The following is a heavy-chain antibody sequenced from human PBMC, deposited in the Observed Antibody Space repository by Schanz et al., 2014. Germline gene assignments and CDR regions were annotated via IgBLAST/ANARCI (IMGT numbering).Heavy chain of an antibody. CDR2: ISAYNGNT. D-gene: IGHD3-9*01. CDR3: ARDAADFYDILTEEDY. J-gene: IGHJ4*02. V-gene: IGHV1-18*01. Sequence: QVQLVQSGAEVKKPGAPVKVSCKASGYTFTSYGISWVRQAPGQGLEWMGWISAYNGNTKYPQKLQGRVTMTTDTSTSTAYMELRSLRSDDTAVYYCARDAADFYDILTEEDYWGQGTLVTVSS. CDR1: GYTFTSYG.